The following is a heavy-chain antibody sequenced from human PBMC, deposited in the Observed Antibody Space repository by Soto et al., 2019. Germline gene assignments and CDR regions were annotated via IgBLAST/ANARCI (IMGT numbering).Heavy chain of an antibody. CDR2: ISYSGST. V-gene: IGHV4-39*01. J-gene: IGHJ6*02. CDR1: GGSIRRSTNY. CDR3: SRRYSFGSGKYGVAV. D-gene: IGHD3-10*01. Sequence: ETLRDTYTVSGGSIRRSTNYWGWIRQPPGKGLEWIGTISYSGSTYYNPSLNGRVIISVDTSKNQFSLKLSSLTAADTAVYYCSRRYSFGSGKYGVAVLCQGPIVT.